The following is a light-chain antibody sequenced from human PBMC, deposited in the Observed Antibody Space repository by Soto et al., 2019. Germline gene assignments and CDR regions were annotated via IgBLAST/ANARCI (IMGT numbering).Light chain of an antibody. CDR1: QSVGSK. V-gene: IGKV3-15*01. J-gene: IGKJ2*01. CDR3: QQYKLWPRHT. Sequence: DIVMTQSPGTLSVSPGEGATLSCRASQSVGSKLAWYQQKIGQAPRLLIYGASTRATGVPGRFSGSGSGTEFTLTISGLQSEDFAVYYCQQYKLWPRHTFGQGTKLEVK. CDR2: GAS.